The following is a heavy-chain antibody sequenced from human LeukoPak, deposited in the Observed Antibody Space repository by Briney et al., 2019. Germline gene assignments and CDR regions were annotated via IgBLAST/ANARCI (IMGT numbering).Heavy chain of an antibody. J-gene: IGHJ4*02. CDR1: GGSVSSSSYY. D-gene: IGHD3-22*01. V-gene: IGHV4-39*01. Sequence: SETLSLTCTVSGGSVSSSSYYWGWIRQPPGKGLEWIGSIYYSGSTYYNPSLKSRVTISVDTSKNQFPLKLSSVTAADTAVYYCRGYREITMIVVGGYYFDYWGQGTLVTVSS. CDR3: RGYREITMIVVGGYYFDY. CDR2: IYYSGST.